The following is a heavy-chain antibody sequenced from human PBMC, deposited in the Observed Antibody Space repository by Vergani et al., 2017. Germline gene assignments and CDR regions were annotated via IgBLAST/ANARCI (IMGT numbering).Heavy chain of an antibody. V-gene: IGHV3-7*01. Sequence: EVQVVETGGGLVQPGGSLRLSCAASGFTVSSNYMSWVRQAPGKGLEWVANINQDGSEKYYVDSVKGRFTISRDNAKNSLYLQMNSLRAEDTAIYFCARENYDNYNGEYWGQGTLVTVSA. CDR2: INQDGSEK. J-gene: IGHJ4*02. CDR3: ARENYDNYNGEY. CDR1: GFTVSSNY. D-gene: IGHD3-22*01.